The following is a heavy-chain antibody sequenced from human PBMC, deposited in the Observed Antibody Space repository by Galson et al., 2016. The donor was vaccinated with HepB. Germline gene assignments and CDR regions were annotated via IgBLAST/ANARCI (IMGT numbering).Heavy chain of an antibody. Sequence: SETLSLTCTVSAGSISGYYWTWIRQPAGKGLEWIGRIHSSGSTDYNPSLKSRVTVSVDTSKNHFSLTLSSVTAADTAVYYCARDVWGRNAFDIWGQGTMVTVSS. CDR1: AGSISGYY. CDR3: ARDVWGRNAFDI. V-gene: IGHV4-4*07. CDR2: IHSSGST. J-gene: IGHJ3*02. D-gene: IGHD3-16*01.